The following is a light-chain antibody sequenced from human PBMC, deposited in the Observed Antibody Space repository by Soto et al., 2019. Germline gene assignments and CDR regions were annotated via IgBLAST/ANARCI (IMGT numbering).Light chain of an antibody. CDR1: SSDVGVYNY. CDR3: SSYTTSSTAV. CDR2: EVS. J-gene: IGLJ3*02. V-gene: IGLV2-14*01. Sequence: QSVLTQPASVSGSPGQSITISCTGTSSDVGVYNYVSWYQQHPGKAPKLIIFEVSNRPSGVSDRFSGSKSGNTASLTISGLQAEDEADYYCSSYTTSSTAVFGGGTKLTVL.